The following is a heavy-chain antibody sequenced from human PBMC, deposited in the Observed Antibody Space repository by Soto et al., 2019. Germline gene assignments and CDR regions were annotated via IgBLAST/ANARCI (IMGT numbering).Heavy chain of an antibody. D-gene: IGHD3-3*01. Sequence: PGGSLRLSCAASGFTFSSYEMNWVRQAPGKGLEWVSYISSSGSTIYYADSVKGRFTISRDNAKNSLYLQMNSLRAEDTAVYYCARDGRRDYDFWSCYYSRVVGNQRYGMDVWGQGTTVPVSS. CDR1: GFTFSSYE. CDR3: ARDGRRDYDFWSCYYSRVVGNQRYGMDV. V-gene: IGHV3-48*03. CDR2: ISSSGSTI. J-gene: IGHJ6*02.